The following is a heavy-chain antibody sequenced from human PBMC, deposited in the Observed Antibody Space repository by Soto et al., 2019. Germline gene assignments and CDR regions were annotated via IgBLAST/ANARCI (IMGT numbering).Heavy chain of an antibody. CDR1: GGTFSSYA. CDR3: ARGFGYCSGGSCYHPGDY. CDR2: IIPIFGTA. D-gene: IGHD2-15*01. J-gene: IGHJ4*02. Sequence: SVKVSCKASGGTFSSYAISWVRQAPGQGLEWMGGIIPIFGTANYAQKFQGRVTITADESTSTAYMELSSLRPEDTAVYYCARGFGYCSGGSCYHPGDYWGRGTMVAVSS. V-gene: IGHV1-69*13.